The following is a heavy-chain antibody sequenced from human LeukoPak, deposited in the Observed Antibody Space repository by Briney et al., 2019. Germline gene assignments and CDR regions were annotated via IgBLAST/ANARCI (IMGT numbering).Heavy chain of an antibody. CDR1: GFTFSTYW. D-gene: IGHD6-19*01. CDR2: IHNDGSSI. V-gene: IGHV3-74*01. Sequence: GGSLRLSCAASGFTFSTYWMHWVRQAPGKGLVWVSRIHNDGSSISYAASVNGRFTISRDNAKNTLFLQMNSLRVEDTAVYYCARAQWLANDVFDIWGQGTMVTVSS. CDR3: ARAQWLANDVFDI. J-gene: IGHJ3*02.